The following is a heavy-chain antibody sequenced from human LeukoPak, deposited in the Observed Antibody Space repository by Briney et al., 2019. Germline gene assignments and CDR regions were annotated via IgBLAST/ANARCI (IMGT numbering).Heavy chain of an antibody. Sequence: SVKVSCKASGYTFTSYGISWVRQAPGQGLKWMGGIIPIFGTANYAQKFQGRVTITADKSTSTAYMELSSLRSEDTAVYYCARGRKRFLEWLSHYYYYYYMDVWGKGTTVTVSS. J-gene: IGHJ6*03. CDR1: GYTFTSYG. V-gene: IGHV1-69*06. CDR3: ARGRKRFLEWLSHYYYYYYMDV. D-gene: IGHD3-3*01. CDR2: IIPIFGTA.